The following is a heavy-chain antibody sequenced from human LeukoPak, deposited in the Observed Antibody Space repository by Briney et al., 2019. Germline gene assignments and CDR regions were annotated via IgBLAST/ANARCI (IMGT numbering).Heavy chain of an antibody. CDR3: ARDRSPGQLVGFDP. J-gene: IGHJ5*02. V-gene: IGHV1-46*01. D-gene: IGHD6-6*01. CDR1: GYTFTSYY. CDR2: INPSGGST. Sequence: ASVKVSCKASGYTFTSYYMHWVRQAPGQGLEWMGIINPSGGSTSYAQKFQGRVTMTRDMSTSTVYMELSSLRSEDTAVYYCARDRSPGQLVGFDPWAREPWSPSPQ.